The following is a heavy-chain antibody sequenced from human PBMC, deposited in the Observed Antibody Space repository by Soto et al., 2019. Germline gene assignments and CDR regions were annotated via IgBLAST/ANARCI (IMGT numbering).Heavy chain of an antibody. V-gene: IGHV6-1*01. CDR3: ARDSRRCSSTSCYEAGAAAGAYYYYYGMDV. J-gene: IGHJ6*02. D-gene: IGHD2-2*01. Sequence: SQTLSLTCVISGDSVSSNSAAWNWIRQSPSRGLEWLGRTYYRSKWYNDYAVSVKSRITINPDTSKNQFSLQLNSVTPEDTAVYYCARDSRRCSSTSCYEAGAAAGAYYYYYGMDVWGQGTTVTVSS. CDR1: GDSVSSNSAA. CDR2: TYYRSKWYN.